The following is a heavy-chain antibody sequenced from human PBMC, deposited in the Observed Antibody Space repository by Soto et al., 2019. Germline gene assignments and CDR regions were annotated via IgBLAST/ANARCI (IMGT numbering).Heavy chain of an antibody. CDR1: GFTFSSYW. D-gene: IGHD3-10*01. V-gene: IGHV3-7*01. Sequence: GGSLRLSCAASGFTFSSYWMSWVRQAPGKGLEWVANIKQDGSEKYYVDSVKGRFTISRDNAKNSLYLQMNSLRAEDTAVYYCARSISSRVKTPGWLITKRPWAAFDIWGQGTMVTVSS. J-gene: IGHJ3*02. CDR2: IKQDGSEK. CDR3: ARSISSRVKTPGWLITKRPWAAFDI.